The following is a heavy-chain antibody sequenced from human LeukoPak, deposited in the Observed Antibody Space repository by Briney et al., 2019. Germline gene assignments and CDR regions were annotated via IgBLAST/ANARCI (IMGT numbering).Heavy chain of an antibody. CDR1: GGSISSYY. V-gene: IGHV4-59*01. Sequence: SQTLSLTCTVSGGSISSYYWSWIRQPPGKGLEWIAYIYYSGSTNYNPSLKSRVTISVDTSKNQFSLKLSSVTAADTAVYYCARDGYYGSGSHTAYFDYWGQGTLVTVSS. J-gene: IGHJ4*02. CDR3: ARDGYYGSGSHTAYFDY. D-gene: IGHD3-10*01. CDR2: IYYSGST.